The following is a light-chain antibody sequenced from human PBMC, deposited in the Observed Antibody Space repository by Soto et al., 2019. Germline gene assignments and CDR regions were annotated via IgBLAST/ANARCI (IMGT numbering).Light chain of an antibody. J-gene: IGLJ2*01. CDR1: SNDVGGYNY. V-gene: IGLV2-14*01. Sequence: QSALTQPASVSGSPRQSITISCTGTSNDVGGYNYVSWYQQHPGKAPKLMIYDVSNRPSGVSNRFSGSKSGNTASLTISGLQAEDEADYYCSSFTTGSTVVFGGGTSSPS. CDR3: SSFTTGSTVV. CDR2: DVS.